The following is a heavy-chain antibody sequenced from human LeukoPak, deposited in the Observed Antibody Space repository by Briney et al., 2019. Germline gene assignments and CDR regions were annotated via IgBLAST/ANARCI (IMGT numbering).Heavy chain of an antibody. CDR3: ARHADSGFGELAFDY. CDR1: GESFSGYY. CDR2: IYYSGST. J-gene: IGHJ4*02. Sequence: SETLSLTCAVYGESFSGYYWSWIREPPGKGLEWIGSIYYSGSTYYNPSLKSRVTISADTSKNQFSLKLSSVTAADTAVYYCARHADSGFGELAFDYWGQGTLVTVSS. D-gene: IGHD3-10*01. V-gene: IGHV4-34*01.